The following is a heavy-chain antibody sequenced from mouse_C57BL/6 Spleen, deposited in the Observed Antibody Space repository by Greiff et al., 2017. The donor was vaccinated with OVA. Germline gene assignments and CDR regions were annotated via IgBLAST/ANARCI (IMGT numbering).Heavy chain of an antibody. CDR3: ARGDYSNYFDY. D-gene: IGHD2-5*01. V-gene: IGHV1-80*01. CDR2: IYPGDGDT. Sequence: VQLQESGAELVKPGASVKISCKASGYAFSSYWMNWVKQRPGKGLEWIGQIYPGDGDTNYNGKFKGKATLTADKSSSPAYMQLSSLTSEDSAVYFCARGDYSNYFDYWGQGTTLTVSS. J-gene: IGHJ2*01. CDR1: GYAFSSYW.